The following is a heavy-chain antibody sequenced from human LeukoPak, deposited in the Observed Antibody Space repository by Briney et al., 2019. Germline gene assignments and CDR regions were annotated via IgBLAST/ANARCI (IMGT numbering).Heavy chain of an antibody. Sequence: GGSLRLSCAASGFTFDDYAMHWVRQAPGKGLEWVSPISGDGGSTYYADSVKGRFTISRDNSKNSLYLQMNSLRTEDTALYYCAKDSGWLAFNWFDPWGQGTLVTVSS. CDR3: AKDSGWLAFNWFDP. CDR2: ISGDGGST. CDR1: GFTFDDYA. V-gene: IGHV3-43*02. D-gene: IGHD6-19*01. J-gene: IGHJ5*02.